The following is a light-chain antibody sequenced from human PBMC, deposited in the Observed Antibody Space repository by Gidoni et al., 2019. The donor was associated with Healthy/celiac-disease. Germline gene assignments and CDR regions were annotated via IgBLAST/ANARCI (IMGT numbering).Light chain of an antibody. J-gene: IGLJ1*01. Sequence: SYELTQPPSVSVSPGQTARITCSGDALQKQYAYWYQQKPGQAPVLVIYKDSERPSGIPERFSGSSSGTTVTLTISGVQAEDEADYYCQSADSSGTSYYVFGTGTKVTVL. CDR3: QSADSSGTSYYV. CDR1: ALQKQY. CDR2: KDS. V-gene: IGLV3-25*02.